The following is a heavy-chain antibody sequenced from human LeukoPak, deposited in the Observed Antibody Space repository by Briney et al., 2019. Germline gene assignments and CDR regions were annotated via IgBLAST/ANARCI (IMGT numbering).Heavy chain of an antibody. CDR3: ATYAFEI. CDR2: TYYRSRWYN. J-gene: IGHJ3*02. V-gene: IGHV6-1*01. CDR1: GDSVSSNSAA. Sequence: SQTLSLTCAISGDSVSSNSAAWNWIRRSPSRGLEWLGRTYYRSRWYNDYAVSVKSRITINADTSKNQFSLQLKSVTPEDTAVYYCATYAFEIWGQGTMVTVSS.